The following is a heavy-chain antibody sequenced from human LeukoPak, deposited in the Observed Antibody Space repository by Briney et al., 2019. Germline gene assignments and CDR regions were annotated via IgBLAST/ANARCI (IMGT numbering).Heavy chain of an antibody. CDR1: GYSFTSYW. D-gene: IGHD1-20*01. CDR3: ARHNNWAFDY. J-gene: IGHJ4*02. Sequence: GESLKISCKGSGYSFTSYWIGWVRQMPGKGLEWMGIIYPGNSDTRYSPSFQGQVTISADRSITTAYLQWNTLQASDTAIYYCARHNNWAFDYWDRGTLLTVSS. CDR2: IYPGNSDT. V-gene: IGHV5-51*01.